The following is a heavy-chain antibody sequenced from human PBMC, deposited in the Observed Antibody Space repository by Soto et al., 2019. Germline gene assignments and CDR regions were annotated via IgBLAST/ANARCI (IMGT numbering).Heavy chain of an antibody. CDR3: ARDSERPKVVPAAILSRYYYYGMDV. CDR2: INAGNGNT. V-gene: IGHV1-3*01. D-gene: IGHD2-2*02. Sequence: QVQLVQSGAEVKKPGASVKVSCKASGYTFTSYAMHWVRQAPGQRLEWMGWINAGNGNTKYSQKFQGRVTITRDTSASKAYMELSSLRSEDTAVYYCARDSERPKVVPAAILSRYYYYGMDVWGQGTTVTVSS. J-gene: IGHJ6*02. CDR1: GYTFTSYA.